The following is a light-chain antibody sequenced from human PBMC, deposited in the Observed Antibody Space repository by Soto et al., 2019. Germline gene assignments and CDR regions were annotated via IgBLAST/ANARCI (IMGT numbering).Light chain of an antibody. Sequence: QSVQTEDPCASGSPGQTVAISCTGTSSDVGGYNYVSWYQQHPGTAPKLMIYEVNKRPSGVPDRFSGSKSANTASLTVSGLQAEDEADYYCSSYAGSSNVFGTGTKVTVL. J-gene: IGLJ1*01. CDR3: SSYAGSSNV. V-gene: IGLV2-8*01. CDR1: SSDVGGYNY. CDR2: EVN.